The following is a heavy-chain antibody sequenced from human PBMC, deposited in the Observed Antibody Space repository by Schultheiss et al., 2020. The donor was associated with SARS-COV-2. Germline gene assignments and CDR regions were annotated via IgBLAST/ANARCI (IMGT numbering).Heavy chain of an antibody. D-gene: IGHD2/OR15-2a*01. V-gene: IGHV3-30*04. CDR3: ARDRRYYGWFDP. J-gene: IGHJ5*02. CDR2: ISSDGNKK. CDR1: GFTFNNYA. Sequence: GESLKISCATSGFTFNNYAMHWVRQAPGRGLEWVAVISSDGNKKYFADSVKGRITISRDNFRSTVYLQMNSLRADDTAVYYCARDRRYYGWFDPWGQGTLVTVSS.